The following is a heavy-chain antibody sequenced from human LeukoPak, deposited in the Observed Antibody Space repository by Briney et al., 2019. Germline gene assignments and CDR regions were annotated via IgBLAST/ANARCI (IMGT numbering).Heavy chain of an antibody. CDR2: VNNDGSSA. Sequence: GGSLRLSCAASGFTFNNYWIHWVRQVPGKGLVWVSRVNNDGSSASYVDSVRGRFTISRDNAKNTLFLQMNSLRAEDTAVYYCARRGTGHGMDVWGQGTTVIVSS. CDR1: GFTFNNYW. V-gene: IGHV3-74*01. D-gene: IGHD1-1*01. CDR3: ARRGTGHGMDV. J-gene: IGHJ6*02.